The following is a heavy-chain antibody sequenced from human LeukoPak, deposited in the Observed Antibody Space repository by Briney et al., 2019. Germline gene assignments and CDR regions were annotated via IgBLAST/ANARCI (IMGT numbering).Heavy chain of an antibody. D-gene: IGHD3-10*01. CDR2: IYSGGST. CDR1: GFTVSSNY. J-gene: IGHJ3*02. Sequence: PGGSLRLSCAASGFTVSSNYMSWVRQAPGKGLEWVSVIYSGGSTYYADSVKGRFTISRDNSKNTLYLQMNSLSAEDTAVYYCARGGAPRWAAFDIWGQGTMVTVSS. V-gene: IGHV3-53*01. CDR3: ARGGAPRWAAFDI.